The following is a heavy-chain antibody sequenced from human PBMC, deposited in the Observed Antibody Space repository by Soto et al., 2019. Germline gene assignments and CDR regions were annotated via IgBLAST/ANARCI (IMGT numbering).Heavy chain of an antibody. CDR1: GFTFTNAW. D-gene: IGHD3-10*01. Sequence: EVQLVESGGDLVNPGGSLRLSCTASGFTFTNAWMNWVRQAPGKGLEWVGRIKTKTDGGTADYATPVTGRFTISRDDSQNMLYLQMNSLQTDDTAVYYCTTDRYYGSGRLRAFDIWGRGTMVTVSS. CDR2: IKTKTDGGTA. CDR3: TTDRYYGSGRLRAFDI. V-gene: IGHV3-15*07. J-gene: IGHJ3*02.